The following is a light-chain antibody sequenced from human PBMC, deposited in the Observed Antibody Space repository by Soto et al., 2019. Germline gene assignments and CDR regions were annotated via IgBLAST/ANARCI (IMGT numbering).Light chain of an antibody. V-gene: IGLV3-1*01. CDR3: QAWDSSMGV. CDR1: KLGNKY. Sequence: SYELTQPPSVSVSPGQTASITCSGDKLGNKYACWYQQKPGQSPVLVIYQDGKRPSGIPERFSGSNSGNTATLTISGTQAMDEADYYCQAWDSSMGVFGGGTKVSVL. J-gene: IGLJ3*02. CDR2: QDG.